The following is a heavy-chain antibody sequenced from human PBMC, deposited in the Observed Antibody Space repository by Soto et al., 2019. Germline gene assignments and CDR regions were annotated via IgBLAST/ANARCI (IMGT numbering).Heavy chain of an antibody. CDR1: GFTVSSNY. V-gene: IGHV3-53*04. J-gene: IGHJ6*03. Sequence: PGGSLRLSCAGSGFTVSSNYMSWVRQAPGKGLEWVSVIYSGGSTYYADSVKGRFTISRHNSKNTLYLQMNSLRAEDTAVYYCARDRRVYYDFWSGYYHAAPEYYYYMDVWGKGTTVTVSS. D-gene: IGHD3-3*01. CDR2: IYSGGST. CDR3: ARDRRVYYDFWSGYYHAAPEYYYYMDV.